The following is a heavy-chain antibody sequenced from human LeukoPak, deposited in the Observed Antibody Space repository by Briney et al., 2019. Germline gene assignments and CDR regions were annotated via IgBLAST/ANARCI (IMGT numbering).Heavy chain of an antibody. J-gene: IGHJ4*02. D-gene: IGHD3-10*01. CDR3: ARAGGRSLDY. CDR2: IYHSGST. V-gene: IGHV4-30-2*01. Sequence: SETLSLTCAVSGGSNSSGGYSWSWIRQPPGKGLEWIGYIYHSGSTYYNPSLKSRVTISVDRSKNQFSLKLSSVTAADTAVYYCARAGGRSLDYWGQGTLVTVSS. CDR1: GGSNSSGGYS.